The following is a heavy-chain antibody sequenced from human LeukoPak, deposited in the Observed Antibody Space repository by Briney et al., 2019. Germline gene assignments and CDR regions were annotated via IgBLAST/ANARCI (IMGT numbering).Heavy chain of an antibody. Sequence: ASVKVSCKASGYTFTNYFIHWVRHAPGEGLEWMGIINPTGGSTRYAQKFQGRVTMTRDTSTSTVYMELSSLRSEDTAVYYCARGRVTATDGFDIWGQGTTVIVSS. CDR2: INPTGGST. CDR1: GYTFTNYF. D-gene: IGHD2-21*02. J-gene: IGHJ3*02. CDR3: ARGRVTATDGFDI. V-gene: IGHV1-46*01.